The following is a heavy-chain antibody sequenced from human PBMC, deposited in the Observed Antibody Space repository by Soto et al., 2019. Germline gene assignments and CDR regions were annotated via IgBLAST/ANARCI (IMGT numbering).Heavy chain of an antibody. V-gene: IGHV1-69*02. CDR3: ARVPAAINYYYYGMDV. J-gene: IGHJ6*02. CDR2: IIPILGIA. D-gene: IGHD2-2*01. Sequence: QVQLVQSGAEVKKPGSSVKVSCKASGGTFSSYTISWVRQAPGQGLEWMGRIIPILGIANYAQKFQGRVTITADKSTSTAYMELSSLRSEDTAVYYCARVPAAINYYYYGMDVWGQGTTVTGSS. CDR1: GGTFSSYT.